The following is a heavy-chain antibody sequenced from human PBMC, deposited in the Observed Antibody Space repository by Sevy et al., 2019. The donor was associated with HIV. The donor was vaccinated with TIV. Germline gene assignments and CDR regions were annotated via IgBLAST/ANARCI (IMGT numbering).Heavy chain of an antibody. V-gene: IGHV4-34*01. D-gene: IGHD3-22*01. CDR1: GGSFSGYY. J-gene: IGHJ4*02. CDR2: INHSGST. Sequence: SETLSLTCAVYGGSFSGYYWSWIRQPPGKGLEWIGEINHSGSTNYNPSPKSRVTISVDTSKNQFSLKLSSVTAADTAVYYCARAGQTMIRPYYFDYWGQGTLVTVSS. CDR3: ARAGQTMIRPYYFDY.